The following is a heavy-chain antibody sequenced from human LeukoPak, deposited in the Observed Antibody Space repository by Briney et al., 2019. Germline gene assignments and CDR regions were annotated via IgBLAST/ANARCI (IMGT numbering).Heavy chain of an antibody. CDR3: ARDMGSGYYFAEDY. D-gene: IGHD3-22*01. J-gene: IGHJ4*02. CDR1: GFTFSSYG. CDR2: IKWNGDST. V-gene: IGHV3-20*04. Sequence: GGSLGLSCAASGFTFSSYGMSWVRQAPGKGLEWISGIKWNGDSTGYADSVKGRFTISRDNAKNFLHLQMNSLRAEDTALYYCARDMGSGYYFAEDYWGQGTLVTVSS.